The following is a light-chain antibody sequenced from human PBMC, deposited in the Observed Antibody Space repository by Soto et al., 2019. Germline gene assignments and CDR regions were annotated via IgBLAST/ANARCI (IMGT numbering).Light chain of an antibody. V-gene: IGLV1-44*01. CDR1: SSNIGSYT. J-gene: IGLJ2*01. CDR3: AAWDDSLNGLV. Sequence: QSVLTQPPSASGTPGQRVTISCSGSSSNIGSYTVNWYQQLPGTAPKLLIYSNNQRPSGVPDRFSGSKSGTSVSLAISGLQSEDEADYYCAAWDDSLNGLVFGGGTKVTVL. CDR2: SNN.